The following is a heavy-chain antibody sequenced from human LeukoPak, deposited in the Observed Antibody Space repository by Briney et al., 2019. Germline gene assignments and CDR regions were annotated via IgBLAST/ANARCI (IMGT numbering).Heavy chain of an antibody. V-gene: IGHV4-59*01. Sequence: SETLCLACTVSGGSISSYSWTWIRQPPGKGLEWIGSIYYSGSTNYNPSLKSRVTISVDTSKNQFSLKLSSVTAADTAVYYCVRDRVLGAFDNWGQGTMVTVSS. CDR1: GGSISSYS. D-gene: IGHD3-16*01. CDR3: VRDRVLGAFDN. CDR2: IYYSGST. J-gene: IGHJ3*02.